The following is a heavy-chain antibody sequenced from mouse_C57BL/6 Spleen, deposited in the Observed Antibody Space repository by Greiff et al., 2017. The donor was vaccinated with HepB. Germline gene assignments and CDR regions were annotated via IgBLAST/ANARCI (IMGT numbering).Heavy chain of an antibody. D-gene: IGHD2-1*01. CDR2: FHPYNDDT. CDR3: ARSYYDYYAMDY. Sequence: VHLVESGAELVKPGASVKMSCKASGYTFTTYPIEWMKQNHGKSLEWIGNFHPYNDDTKYNEKFKGKATLTVEKSSSTVYLELSRLTSDDSAVYYCARSYYDYYAMDYWGQGTSVTVSS. CDR1: GYTFTTYP. J-gene: IGHJ4*01. V-gene: IGHV1-47*01.